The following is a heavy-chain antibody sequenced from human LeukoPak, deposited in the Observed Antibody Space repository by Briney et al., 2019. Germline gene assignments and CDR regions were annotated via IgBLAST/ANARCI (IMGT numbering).Heavy chain of an antibody. V-gene: IGHV1-69*06. J-gene: IGHJ4*02. CDR2: IIPIFGTA. D-gene: IGHD6-13*01. CDR1: GGTFSSYA. Sequence: ASVKVSCKASGGTFSSYAISWVRQAPGQGLEWMGGIIPIFGTANYAQKFQGRVTITADKSTSTAYRELSSLRSEDTAVYYCARVGRGIAAAFDYWGQGTLVTVSS. CDR3: ARVGRGIAAAFDY.